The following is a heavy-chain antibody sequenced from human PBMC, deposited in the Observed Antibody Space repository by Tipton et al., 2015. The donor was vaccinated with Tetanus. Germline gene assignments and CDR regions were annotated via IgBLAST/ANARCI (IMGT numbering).Heavy chain of an antibody. CDR2: IYQTDST. CDR1: GALLTTGGYS. D-gene: IGHD5-24*01. CDR3: ARTTRRWLHPDF. Sequence: TLSLTCNVTGALLTTGGYSWGWIRQPPGQGLEWMGYIYQTDSTYYNPSLKSRVTISIDTAKNQFSLHLSSVTAADTAIYYCARTTRRWLHPDFWGQGTLVTVSA. J-gene: IGHJ4*02. V-gene: IGHV4-30-2*02.